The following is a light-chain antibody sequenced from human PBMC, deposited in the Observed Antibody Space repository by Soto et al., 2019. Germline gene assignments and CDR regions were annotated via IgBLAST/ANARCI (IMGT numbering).Light chain of an antibody. CDR2: EVS. Sequence: QSALTQPPSASGSPGQSVTISCTGTSSDVGGYNSVSWYQHHPGKAPKLMIYEVSKRPSGVPDRFSGSKSANTASLTVSGLLAEDEADYYCSSYAGSNNYVFGTGTKLTFL. CDR1: SSDVGGYNS. V-gene: IGLV2-8*01. J-gene: IGLJ1*01. CDR3: SSYAGSNNYV.